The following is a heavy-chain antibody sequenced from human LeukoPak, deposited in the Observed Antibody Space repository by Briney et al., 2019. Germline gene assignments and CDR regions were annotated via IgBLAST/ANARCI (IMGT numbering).Heavy chain of an antibody. Sequence: GASVKVSCKASGYTFTGYYMHWVRQAPGQGLEWMGWINPNSGGTNYAQKFQGRVTMTRDTSISTAYMELSRLRSDDTAVYYCARVYYYDSSGYYYDCWGQGTLVTVSS. CDR1: GYTFTGYY. V-gene: IGHV1-2*02. CDR3: ARVYYYDSSGYYYDC. D-gene: IGHD3-22*01. CDR2: INPNSGGT. J-gene: IGHJ4*02.